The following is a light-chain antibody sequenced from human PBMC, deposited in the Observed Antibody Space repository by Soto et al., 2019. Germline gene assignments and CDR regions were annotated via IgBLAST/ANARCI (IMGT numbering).Light chain of an antibody. CDR1: ISDVGSYNL. CDR3: CSYAGSSTYV. J-gene: IGLJ1*01. Sequence: QSVLTQPASVSGSPGQSITISCTGTISDVGSYNLVSWYQQHPGKAPKFMIYEVSKRPSGVPNRFSGSKSGNTASLTISGLQAEDEADYYCCSYAGSSTYVFGTGTKVTVL. CDR2: EVS. V-gene: IGLV2-23*02.